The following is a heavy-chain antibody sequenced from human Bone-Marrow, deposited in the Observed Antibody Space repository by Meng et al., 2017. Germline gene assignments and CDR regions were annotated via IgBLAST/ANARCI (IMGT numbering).Heavy chain of an antibody. D-gene: IGHD3-22*01. CDR3: ARDNTMIGSFDY. V-gene: IGHV4-34*01. Sequence: LQQGGGGLLKTSGTSSLTSANDGGAFCGNYGSWSRQPAGRGLEWFGEMNHSGSTNYTQSLKSRVTISVDTSKNQFSLKLSSVTAADTAVYYCARDNTMIGSFDYWGQGTLVTVSS. CDR1: GGAFCGNY. CDR2: MNHSGST. J-gene: IGHJ4*02.